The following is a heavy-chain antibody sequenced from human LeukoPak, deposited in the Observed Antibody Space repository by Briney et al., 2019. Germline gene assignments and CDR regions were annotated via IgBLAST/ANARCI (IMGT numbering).Heavy chain of an antibody. CDR1: GYTFTDYY. V-gene: IGHV1-2*02. D-gene: IGHD2-2*01. CDR3: ARDLGGSTGAPWYYFDY. CDR2: INPNTGGT. Sequence: GASVKVSCKASGYTFTDYYFHWVRQVPGQGLECMGWINPNTGGTNYPQKFQGRVTMTRDTSISTAYMELTSLRSDDTAVYYCARDLGGSTGAPWYYFDYWGQGTLVTVPS. J-gene: IGHJ4*01.